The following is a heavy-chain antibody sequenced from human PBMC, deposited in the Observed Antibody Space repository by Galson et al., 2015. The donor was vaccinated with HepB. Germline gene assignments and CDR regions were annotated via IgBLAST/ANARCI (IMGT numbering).Heavy chain of an antibody. Sequence: SLRLSCAASGFTFRNYAMDWVRQAPGKGLEWVSGISGSGSSTYYTDSVKGRFTISRDNSNNSLYLQMNSLRVKDTALYYCVEEGSMTRFDFWGQGTLVTVSA. CDR3: VEEGSMTRFDF. CDR1: GFTFRNYA. CDR2: ISGSGSST. V-gene: IGHV3-23*01. J-gene: IGHJ4*02. D-gene: IGHD2-8*01.